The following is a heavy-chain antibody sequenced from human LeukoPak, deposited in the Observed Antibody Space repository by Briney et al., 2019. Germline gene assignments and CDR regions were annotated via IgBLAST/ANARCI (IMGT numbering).Heavy chain of an antibody. Sequence: SETLSLTCTVSGGSVNGYYWNWIRQAPGKGLEWIGFIHYSGLTVYSPSLQSRVSMSVDTSRNQFSLDLSSVTAADTALYYCSRDPPEDEWNSLDSWGQGILVTVSS. V-gene: IGHV4-59*02. CDR2: IHYSGLT. D-gene: IGHD1-7*01. CDR1: GGSVNGYY. CDR3: SRDPPEDEWNSLDS. J-gene: IGHJ4*02.